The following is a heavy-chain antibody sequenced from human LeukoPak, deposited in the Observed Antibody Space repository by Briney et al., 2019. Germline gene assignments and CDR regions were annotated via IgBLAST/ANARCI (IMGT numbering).Heavy chain of an antibody. Sequence: SETLSLTCTVSGDSISNYYWSWIRQPPGKGLEWIRYIYYSGSTDYNPSLKSRVTISLDTSKNQFSLKLSSVTAADTAMYYCARDYFDGSGSYWYWFDPWGQGTLVTVSS. D-gene: IGHD3-10*01. CDR2: IYYSGST. CDR1: GDSISNYY. V-gene: IGHV4-59*01. CDR3: ARDYFDGSGSYWYWFDP. J-gene: IGHJ5*02.